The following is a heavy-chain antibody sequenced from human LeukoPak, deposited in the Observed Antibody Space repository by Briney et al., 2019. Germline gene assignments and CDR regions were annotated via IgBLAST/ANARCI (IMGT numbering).Heavy chain of an antibody. D-gene: IGHD1-1*01. V-gene: IGHV3-30*18. CDR2: ISYDGSNK. CDR3: AKDPGAQGDDY. CDR1: GFTFSSYG. Sequence: SGGSLRLSCAASGFTFSSYGMHWVRQAPGKGLGWVAVISYDGSNKYYADSVKGRFTISRDNSKNTLYLQMNSLRAEDTAVYYCAKDPGAQGDDYWGQGTLVTVSS. J-gene: IGHJ4*02.